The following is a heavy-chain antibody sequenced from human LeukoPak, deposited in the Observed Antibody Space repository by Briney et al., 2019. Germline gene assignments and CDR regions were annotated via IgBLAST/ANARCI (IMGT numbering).Heavy chain of an antibody. J-gene: IGHJ3*02. Sequence: ASVQESCQASGYTFTSYGISWVRQAPGQGLEWMGWISAYNGDTNYAQKLQGRVIMTTDTSTSTAYMELRSLRSDDTAVYYCASSRKHDYGDYGQGNAFDIWGQGTMVTVAS. V-gene: IGHV1-18*01. D-gene: IGHD4-17*01. CDR1: GYTFTSYG. CDR2: ISAYNGDT. CDR3: ASSRKHDYGDYGQGNAFDI.